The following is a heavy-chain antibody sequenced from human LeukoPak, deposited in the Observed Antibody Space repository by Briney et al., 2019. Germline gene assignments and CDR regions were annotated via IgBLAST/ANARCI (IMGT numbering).Heavy chain of an antibody. V-gene: IGHV4-4*07. CDR1: GGSISSYY. D-gene: IGHD3-22*01. Sequence: PSETLSLTCTVSGGSISSYYWSWIRQPGGKGLEGVGRIYTSGSTNYNPSLKSRVTMSVGTSKNQFSLKLSSVTAADTAVYYCASNYYDSSGPLYAFDIWGQGTMVTVSS. CDR3: ASNYYDSSGPLYAFDI. J-gene: IGHJ3*02. CDR2: IYTSGST.